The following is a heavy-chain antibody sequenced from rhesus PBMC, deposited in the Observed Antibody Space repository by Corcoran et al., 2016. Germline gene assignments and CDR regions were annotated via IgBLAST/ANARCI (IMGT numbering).Heavy chain of an antibody. CDR3: ATSYCTGSGCYDDGGFDY. CDR1: GYTFTDYY. J-gene: IGHJ4*01. V-gene: IGHV1-111*02. D-gene: IGHD2-21*01. Sequence: EVQLVQSGAEVKKPGASVKISCKASGYTFTDYYLHWVRQAPGKGLEWIGRVDPEDGEAIHAQKFQGRVTITADTSTDTAYMELSRLRSEDTAVYYCATSYCTGSGCYDDGGFDYWGQGVLVTVSS. CDR2: VDPEDGEA.